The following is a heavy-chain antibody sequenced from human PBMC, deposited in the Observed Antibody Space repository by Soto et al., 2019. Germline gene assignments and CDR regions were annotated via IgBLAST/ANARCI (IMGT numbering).Heavy chain of an antibody. V-gene: IGHV4-31*03. CDR3: ARGRGEFDA. CDR2: IYYSGNT. D-gene: IGHD2-21*01. CDR1: GGSIRSGGYY. Sequence: SETLSLTCTVSGGSIRSGGYYFSWIRQHPGKGLEWIGYIYYSGNTHYNPSLKSRLNISIDTSKNQLSLNLRSVSAADTAVYYCARGRGEFDAWGQGTPVTVSS. J-gene: IGHJ5*02.